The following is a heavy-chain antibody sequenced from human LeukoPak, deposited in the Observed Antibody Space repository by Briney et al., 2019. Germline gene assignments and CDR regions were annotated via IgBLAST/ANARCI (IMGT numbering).Heavy chain of an antibody. CDR3: ASASGSSQLAGRGGWFDP. J-gene: IGHJ5*02. CDR2: ISSSSSTI. D-gene: IGHD1-26*01. V-gene: IGHV3-48*02. Sequence: GGSLRLSCAASGFTFSSYSMNWVRQAPGKGLEWVSYISSSSSTIYYADSVKGRFTISRDNAKNSLYLQMNSLRDEDTAVYYCASASGSSQLAGRGGWFDPWGQGTLVTVSS. CDR1: GFTFSSYS.